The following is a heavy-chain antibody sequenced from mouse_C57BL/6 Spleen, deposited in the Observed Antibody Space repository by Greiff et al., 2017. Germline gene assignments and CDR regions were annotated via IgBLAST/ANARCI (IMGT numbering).Heavy chain of an antibody. CDR2: IYPGDGDT. D-gene: IGHD3-2*02. CDR1: GYAFSSSW. CDR3: ASTAMAAQATFDY. V-gene: IGHV1-82*01. Sequence: VKVVESGPELVKPGASVKISCKASGYAFSSSWMNWVKQRPGKGLEWIGRIYPGDGDTNYNGKFKGKATLTADKSSSTAYMQLSSLTSEDSAVYFCASTAMAAQATFDYWGPGTTLTVSS. J-gene: IGHJ2*01.